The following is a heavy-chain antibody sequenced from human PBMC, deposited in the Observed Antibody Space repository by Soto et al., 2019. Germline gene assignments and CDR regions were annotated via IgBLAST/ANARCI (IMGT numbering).Heavy chain of an antibody. J-gene: IGHJ5*02. V-gene: IGHV3-33*01. CDR1: GFTFSSYG. D-gene: IGHD3-3*01. CDR2: IWYDGSNK. CDR3: ARPTITIFGHNLPLKYNWFDP. Sequence: GGSLRLSCAASGFTFSSYGMHWVRQAPGKGLEWVAVIWYDGSNKYYADSVKGRFTISRDNSKNTLYLQMNSLRAEDTAVYYCARPTITIFGHNLPLKYNWFDPWGQGTLVTVSS.